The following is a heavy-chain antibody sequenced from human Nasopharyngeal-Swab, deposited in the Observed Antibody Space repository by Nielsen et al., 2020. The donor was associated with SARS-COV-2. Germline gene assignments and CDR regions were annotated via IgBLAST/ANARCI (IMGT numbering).Heavy chain of an antibody. J-gene: IGHJ4*02. D-gene: IGHD2-15*01. CDR3: TRCGGGCYSGRDY. CDR1: GLIFSDST. V-gene: IGHV3-73*01. Sequence: GGSLRLSCAASGLIFSDSTIHWVRQASGKGLDWVGRVRSKGNNYATAYSASVKGRFIIFRDDPTNTAYLQMNSLKTEDTAMYYCTRCGGGCYSGRDYWGQGTLVTVSS. CDR2: VRSKGNNYAT.